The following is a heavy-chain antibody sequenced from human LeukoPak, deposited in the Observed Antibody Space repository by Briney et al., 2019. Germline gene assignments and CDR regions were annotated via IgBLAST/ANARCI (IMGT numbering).Heavy chain of an antibody. CDR3: AKDLYSSGWFGDYDYYGMDV. J-gene: IGHJ6*02. D-gene: IGHD6-19*01. V-gene: IGHV3-23*01. CDR1: GFTFSSYA. Sequence: SGGSLRLSCAASGFTFSSYAMSWVRQAPGKGLEWVSAISGSGGSTYYADSVKGRLTISRDNSKNTLYLQMNSLRAEDTAVYYCAKDLYSSGWFGDYDYYGMDVWGQGTTVTVSS. CDR2: ISGSGGST.